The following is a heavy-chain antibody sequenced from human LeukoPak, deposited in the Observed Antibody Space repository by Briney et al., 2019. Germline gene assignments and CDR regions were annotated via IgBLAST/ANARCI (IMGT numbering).Heavy chain of an antibody. CDR2: ISAYNGNT. CDR1: GGTFSNFA. V-gene: IGHV1-18*01. J-gene: IGHJ4*02. CDR3: AREGMVTPGDY. Sequence: ASVKVSCKASGGTFSNFAISWVRQAPGQGLEWMGWISAYNGNTNYAQKLQGRVTMTTDTSTSTAYMELRSLRSDDTAVYYCAREGMVTPGDYWGQGTLVTVSS. D-gene: IGHD2-21*02.